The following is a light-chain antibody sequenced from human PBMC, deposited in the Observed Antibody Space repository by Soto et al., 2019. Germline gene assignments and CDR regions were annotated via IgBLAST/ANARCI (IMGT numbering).Light chain of an antibody. CDR1: QSISSF. CDR3: QQRGNWPLT. V-gene: IGKV3-11*01. CDR2: DAS. J-gene: IGKJ4*01. Sequence: DIVMTQSPATLSVSQGERATLSCRASQSISSFLAWYQQKPGQSPRLLIYDASNRATGIPARFSGSGSGTDFTLTISSLEPEDFAVYYCQQRGNWPLTFGGGTKVDIK.